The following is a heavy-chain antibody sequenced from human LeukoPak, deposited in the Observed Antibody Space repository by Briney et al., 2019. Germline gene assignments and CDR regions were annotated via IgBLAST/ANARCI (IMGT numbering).Heavy chain of an antibody. CDR3: AISPGSSYYYYYMDV. V-gene: IGHV4-31*03. D-gene: IGHD6-6*01. Sequence: PSETLSLTCTVSGGSISSGGYYWSWIRQHPGKGLEWIGYIYYSGSTYYNPSLKSRVTISVDTSKNQFSLKLSSVTAADTAVYYCAISPGSSYYYYYMDVWGKGTTVTVSS. J-gene: IGHJ6*03. CDR1: GGSISSGGYY. CDR2: IYYSGST.